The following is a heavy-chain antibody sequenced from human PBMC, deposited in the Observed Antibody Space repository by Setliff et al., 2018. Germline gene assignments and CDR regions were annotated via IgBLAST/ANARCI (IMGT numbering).Heavy chain of an antibody. CDR1: GYTFTSYA. Sequence: ASVKVSCKASGYTFTSYAMNWVRQAPGQGLEWMGWINTNTGSPTYAQGFTGRFVFSLDTSVSTAYLQISSLKAEDTAVYYCTRDHGGSSWYYFEYWGQGTLVTVSS. D-gene: IGHD6-13*01. V-gene: IGHV7-4-1*02. CDR3: TRDHGGSSWYYFEY. J-gene: IGHJ4*02. CDR2: INTNTGSP.